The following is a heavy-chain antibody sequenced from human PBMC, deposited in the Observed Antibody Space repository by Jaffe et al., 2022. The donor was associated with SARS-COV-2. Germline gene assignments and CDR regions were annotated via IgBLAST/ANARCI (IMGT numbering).Heavy chain of an antibody. Sequence: EVQLVESGGSLVQPGGSLRLSCAASGFPFSIYWMTWVRQAPGKGLEWVANIKEDGSEEYYVDSVKGRFTISRDNAKNSLYLQMNSLRADDTAVYYCARGGGAGTVDYWGQGTLVTVSS. J-gene: IGHJ4*02. CDR3: ARGGGAGTVDY. D-gene: IGHD4-17*01. V-gene: IGHV3-7*01. CDR2: IKEDGSEE. CDR1: GFPFSIYW.